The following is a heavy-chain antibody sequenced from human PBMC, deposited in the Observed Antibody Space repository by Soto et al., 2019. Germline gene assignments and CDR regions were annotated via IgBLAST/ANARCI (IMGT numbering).Heavy chain of an antibody. CDR1: GGTFSSYA. Sequence: QVQLVQSGAEVKKPGCSVKVSCKASGGTFSSYAISWVRQAPGHGLEWMGVIIPIFGTANYTQKFQGRVTITADESTSTAYMELSSLRSEDTAVYYCARGKRTPYTANYYYGMDVWGQGTTVTVSS. D-gene: IGHD3-16*01. CDR2: IIPIFGTA. V-gene: IGHV1-69*01. CDR3: ARGKRTPYTANYYYGMDV. J-gene: IGHJ6*02.